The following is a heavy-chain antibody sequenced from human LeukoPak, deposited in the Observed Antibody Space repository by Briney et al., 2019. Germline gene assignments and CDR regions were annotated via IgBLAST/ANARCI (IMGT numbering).Heavy chain of an antibody. Sequence: SETLSLTCTVSGGSISSSSYYWVWIRQPPGKGLEWSGSIYNSGSTYYNPSLKSRDTISVDTSKNQFSLKLSSLTAADTAVFYCARLYSSTWYFDYWGQGTLVTVSS. CDR3: ARLYSSTWYFDY. D-gene: IGHD6-13*01. V-gene: IGHV4-39*07. CDR2: IYNSGST. J-gene: IGHJ4*02. CDR1: GGSISSSSYY.